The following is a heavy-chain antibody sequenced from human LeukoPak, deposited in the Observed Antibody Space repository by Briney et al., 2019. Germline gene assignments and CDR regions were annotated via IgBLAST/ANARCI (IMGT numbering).Heavy chain of an antibody. Sequence: SETLSLTCTVSGDSITSGSYYWGWIRQTPGKRLEWIGNIYSDGDTPFNPSLKSRITMSVDTSKNQFSLRLNSVTAADTAVYFCARDSGFWLYWGQGILVSVSS. CDR2: IYSDGDT. J-gene: IGHJ4*02. CDR3: ARDSGFWLY. CDR1: GDSITSGSYY. V-gene: IGHV4-39*07. D-gene: IGHD3-22*01.